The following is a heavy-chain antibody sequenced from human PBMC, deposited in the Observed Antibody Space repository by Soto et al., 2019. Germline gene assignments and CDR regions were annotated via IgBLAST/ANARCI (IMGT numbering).Heavy chain of an antibody. CDR3: ARDWTPGYSSSWGWFDP. V-gene: IGHV1-3*01. Sequence: QVQLVQSGAEVKKPGASVKVSCKASGYTFTSYAMHWVRQAPGQRLEWMGWINAGNGNTKYSQKFQGRVTITRDTSASTAYMEVSSLRSEDTAVYYCARDWTPGYSSSWGWFDPWGQGTLVTVSS. CDR1: GYTFTSYA. D-gene: IGHD6-13*01. J-gene: IGHJ5*02. CDR2: INAGNGNT.